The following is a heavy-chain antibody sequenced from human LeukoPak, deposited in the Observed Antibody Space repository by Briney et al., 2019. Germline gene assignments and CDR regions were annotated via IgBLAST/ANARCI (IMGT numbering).Heavy chain of an antibody. CDR2: ISYSGST. CDR3: VRESDWLFDH. V-gene: IGHV4-59*12. Sequence: SETLSLTCTVSGGSITGYYWSWIRQPPGKGLEWIDYISYSGSTNYNPSLKSRVTMSVDTSKNQFSLRLSSVTAADTAVYYCVRESDWLFDHWGPGTLVTVSS. D-gene: IGHD3-9*01. J-gene: IGHJ4*02. CDR1: GGSITGYY.